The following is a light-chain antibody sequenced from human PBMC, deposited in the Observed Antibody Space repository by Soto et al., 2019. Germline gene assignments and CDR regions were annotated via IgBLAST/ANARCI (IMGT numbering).Light chain of an antibody. Sequence: EVVLTQSPGTLSLSPRERATLSCRASQSVSNNYLAWYQHKPGQAPRLLIYGASNRAPSIPDRFSGSGSGPDFTRTISRLEPEGFPVYYGPQYSASPRTFGQGARVEVK. CDR1: QSVSNNY. J-gene: IGKJ1*01. CDR3: PQYSASPRT. CDR2: GAS. V-gene: IGKV3-20*01.